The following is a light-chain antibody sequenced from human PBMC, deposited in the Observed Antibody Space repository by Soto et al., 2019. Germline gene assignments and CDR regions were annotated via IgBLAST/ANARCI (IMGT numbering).Light chain of an antibody. CDR1: QNIYSN. J-gene: IGKJ1*01. CDR2: RAS. CDR3: LQYHNLWA. V-gene: IGKV3-15*01. Sequence: IVMTQSPAALSVSPGARAPLSCRASQNIYSNVAWYQQRPGQAPRLLIYRASTRAPGIPARFSGSGSGTEFTLTISSLQSEDFTVYSCLQYHNLWAFGQGTKVDIK.